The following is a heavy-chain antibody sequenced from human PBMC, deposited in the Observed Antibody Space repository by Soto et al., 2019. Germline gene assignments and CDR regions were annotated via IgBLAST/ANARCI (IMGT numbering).Heavy chain of an antibody. CDR3: ARDRLGATGDY. V-gene: IGHV1-3*01. CDR1: GYTFTSYA. D-gene: IGHD1-26*01. J-gene: IGHJ4*02. CDR2: INAGNGNT. Sequence: QVQLVQSGAEVKKPGASVKVSCKASGYTFTSYAMHWVRQAPGQRLEWMGWINAGNGNTNYAQKLQGRVTMTTDTSTSTSYMELRSLRSDDTAVYFCARDRLGATGDYWGQGTLVTVSS.